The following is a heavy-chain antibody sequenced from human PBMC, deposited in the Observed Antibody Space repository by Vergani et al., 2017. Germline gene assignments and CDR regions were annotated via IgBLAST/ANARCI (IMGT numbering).Heavy chain of an antibody. V-gene: IGHV1-69*01. Sequence: QVQLVQSGAEVKKPGSSVKVSCKASGGTFSSYAISWVRQAPGQGLEWMGGIIPIFGTANYAQKFQGRVTITADESTSTAYMELSSLRSDDTAVYYCARDPLPVVVHYCYYGMDVWGQGTTVTVSS. CDR1: GGTFSSYA. J-gene: IGHJ6*02. D-gene: IGHD2-21*01. CDR3: ARDPLPVVVHYCYYGMDV. CDR2: IIPIFGTA.